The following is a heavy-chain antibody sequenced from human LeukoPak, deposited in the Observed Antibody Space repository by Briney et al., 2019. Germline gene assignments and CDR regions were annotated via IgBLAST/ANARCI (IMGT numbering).Heavy chain of an antibody. CDR2: INHSGST. Sequence: SETLSLTCAVYGGSFSGYYWSWIRQPPGKGLEWIGEINHSGSTNYNPSLKSRVTISVDTSKNQFSLKLSSVTAADTAVYYCARGRASYCSGGSCYSKSNWYFDLWAVAPWSLSPQ. CDR1: GGSFSGYY. D-gene: IGHD2-15*01. V-gene: IGHV4-34*01. CDR3: ARGRASYCSGGSCYSKSNWYFDL. J-gene: IGHJ2*01.